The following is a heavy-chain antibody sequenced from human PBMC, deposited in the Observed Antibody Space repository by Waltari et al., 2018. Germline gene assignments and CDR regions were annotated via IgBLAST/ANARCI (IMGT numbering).Heavy chain of an antibody. CDR3: CSVQVPLAIAN. CDR1: GLTFSISA. D-gene: IGHD1-1*01. Sequence: EVQLLESGGGLVQPGGSLRLPCAASGLTFSISAMIWVRQAPGEGLEWVSSISGGGGTTEYADSVEGRFTVSRDNSKNTASLQMDSLRAEDTALYYCCSVQVPLAIANCGQGTLVTVAS. CDR2: ISGGGGTT. J-gene: IGHJ4*02. V-gene: IGHV3-23*01.